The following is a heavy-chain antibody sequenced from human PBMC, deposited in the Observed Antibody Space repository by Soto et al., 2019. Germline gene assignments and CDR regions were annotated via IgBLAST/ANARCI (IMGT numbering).Heavy chain of an antibody. D-gene: IGHD2-2*01. J-gene: IGHJ6*01. CDR2: IIPIFGTA. Sequence: GGSVKVSFKASGGPFSSYAISLVRQAPGQGLEWIGGIIPIFGTANYAQKFQGRVTITADESTSTAYMELSSLRSEDTAVYYCARAQRAAIYYYYGMDVWGQGTTVTVSS. CDR3: ARAQRAAIYYYYGMDV. V-gene: IGHV1-69*13. CDR1: GGPFSSYA.